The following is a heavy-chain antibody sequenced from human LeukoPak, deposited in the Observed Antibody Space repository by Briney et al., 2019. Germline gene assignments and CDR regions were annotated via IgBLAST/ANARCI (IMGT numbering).Heavy chain of an antibody. J-gene: IGHJ4*02. CDR2: IRNDERNK. CDR3: VKDRAALDS. V-gene: IGHV3-30*02. CDR1: GFTLSSYG. D-gene: IGHD6-13*01. Sequence: GGSLRLSCVASGFTLSSYGMHWVRQAAGKGLEWVAFIRNDERNKYYADSVKGRFTISRDTSKNTLYLQMDSLRGEDTAVYYCVKDRAALDSWGQGTLVTVSS.